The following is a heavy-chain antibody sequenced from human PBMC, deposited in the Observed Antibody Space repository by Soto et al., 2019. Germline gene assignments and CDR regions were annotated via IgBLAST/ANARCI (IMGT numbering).Heavy chain of an antibody. V-gene: IGHV4-34*01. CDR2: INHSGST. J-gene: IGHJ4*02. CDR3: ALFNSSGYSVDY. CDR1: GGSFSGYY. D-gene: IGHD3-22*01. Sequence: SETLSLTCAVYGGSFSGYYWSWIRQPPGKGLEWIGEINHSGSTNYNPSLRSRVTISVDTSKNQFSLKLSSVTAADTAVYYCALFNSSGYSVDYWGQGTLVTVSS.